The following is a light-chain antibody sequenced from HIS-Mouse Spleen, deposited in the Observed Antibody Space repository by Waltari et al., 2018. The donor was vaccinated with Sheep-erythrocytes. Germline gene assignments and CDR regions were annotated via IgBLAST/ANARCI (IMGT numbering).Light chain of an antibody. Sequence: DVVMTQSPLSLPVTLGQPASISCRSSQSLVHSDGNTYLNWFQQRPGQSPRRLIYKVSNRDSGVPDRFSGSGSGTDSTLKISRVEAEDVGVYYCMQGTHWPRTFGQGTKLEIK. J-gene: IGKJ2*02. V-gene: IGKV2-30*02. CDR3: MQGTHWPRT. CDR2: KVS. CDR1: QSLVHSDGNTY.